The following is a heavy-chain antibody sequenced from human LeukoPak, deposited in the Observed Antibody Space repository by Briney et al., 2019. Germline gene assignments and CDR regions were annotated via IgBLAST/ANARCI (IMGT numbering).Heavy chain of an antibody. D-gene: IGHD3-10*01. V-gene: IGHV3-30-3*01. CDR3: ARDLPITMVRGVTFYYYGMDV. CDR2: ISYDGSNK. J-gene: IGHJ6*02. Sequence: GGSLRLSCAASGFTFSSYAMHWVRQAPGKGLGWVAVISYDGSNKYYADSVKGRFTISRDNSKNTLYLQMNSLRAEDTAVYYCARDLPITMVRGVTFYYYGMDVWGQGTTVTVSS. CDR1: GFTFSSYA.